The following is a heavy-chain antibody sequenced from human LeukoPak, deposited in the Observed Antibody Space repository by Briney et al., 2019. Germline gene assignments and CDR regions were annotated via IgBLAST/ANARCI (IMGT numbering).Heavy chain of an antibody. D-gene: IGHD3/OR15-3a*01. J-gene: IGHJ6*02. CDR3: ARRDVRASWTGHYYYYGMDV. V-gene: IGHV4-39*07. Sequence: SETLSLTCTVSGGSISSSGYYWGWIRQPPGKGLEWIGTIYYSGTTYHNPSLKSRVTISVDTSKSQFSLKLSSVTAADTAVYYCARRDVRASWTGHYYYYGMDVWGQGTTVTVSS. CDR1: GGSISSSGYY. CDR2: IYYSGTT.